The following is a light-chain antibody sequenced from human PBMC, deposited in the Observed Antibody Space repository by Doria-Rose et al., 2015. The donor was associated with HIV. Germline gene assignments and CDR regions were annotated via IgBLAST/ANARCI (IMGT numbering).Light chain of an antibody. CDR1: QSLLYTSKNY. CDR2: WAS. CDR3: QQYYDTPS. Sequence: VLTQSPESLGMSLGERATLNRKSNQSLLYTSKNYLAWYQQKPGQPPKLLIYWASTRQSGLPARFSGSGTGTDFTLTISSLEAEDVAVYYCQQYYDTPSFGPGTTVDIK. J-gene: IGKJ3*01. V-gene: IGKV4-1*01.